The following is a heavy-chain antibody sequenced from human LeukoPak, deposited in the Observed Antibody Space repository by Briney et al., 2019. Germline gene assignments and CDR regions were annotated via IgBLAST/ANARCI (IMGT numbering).Heavy chain of an antibody. CDR3: TSLRGGITMVRGVMN. Sequence: GGSLRLSCAASGFTFSGSAMHWVRQASGKGLEWVGRIRSKANIYATAYAPSVKGRFTISRDDSKNTAYLQMNSLKTEDTAVYYCTSLRGGITMVRGVMNWGQGTLVTVSS. D-gene: IGHD3-10*01. V-gene: IGHV3-73*01. J-gene: IGHJ4*02. CDR2: IRSKANIYAT. CDR1: GFTFSGSA.